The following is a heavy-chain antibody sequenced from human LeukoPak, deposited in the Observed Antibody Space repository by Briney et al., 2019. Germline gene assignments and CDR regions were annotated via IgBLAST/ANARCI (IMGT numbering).Heavy chain of an antibody. Sequence: GGSLRLSCAASGFTFSTYAVHWVRQAPGKGLERVAVISYDGSKRYYADSVKGRFTISRDNSKNAFLQMNSLRAEDTAVYYCARDYDTSGSYFDFFDYWGQGTLVTVSS. CDR1: GFTFSTYA. V-gene: IGHV3-30-3*01. CDR3: ARDYDTSGSYFDFFDY. CDR2: ISYDGSKR. D-gene: IGHD3-22*01. J-gene: IGHJ4*02.